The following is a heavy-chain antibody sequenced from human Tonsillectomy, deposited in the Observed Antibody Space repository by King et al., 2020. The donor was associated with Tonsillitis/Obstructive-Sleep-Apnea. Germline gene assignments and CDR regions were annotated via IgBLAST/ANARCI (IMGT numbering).Heavy chain of an antibody. Sequence: VQLVESGGGVVQPGRSLRLSCAASGFTFSSYAMHWVRQAPGKGLEWVVVISYDGSNKYYADSVKGRFTISRDNSKNTLYLQMNSLRAEDTAVYYCAREDIVAPVSFDYWGQGTLVTVSS. CDR2: ISYDGSNK. D-gene: IGHD5-12*01. J-gene: IGHJ4*02. V-gene: IGHV3-30*01. CDR3: AREDIVAPVSFDY. CDR1: GFTFSSYA.